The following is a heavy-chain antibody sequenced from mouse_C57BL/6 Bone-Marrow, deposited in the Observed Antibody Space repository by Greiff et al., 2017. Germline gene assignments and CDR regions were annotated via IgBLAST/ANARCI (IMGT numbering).Heavy chain of an antibody. J-gene: IGHJ3*01. CDR1: GFTFSDYG. CDR2: ISSGSSTI. Sequence: EVQVVESGGGLVKPGGSLKLSCAASGFTFSDYGMYWVRQAPEKGLEWVAYISSGSSTIYYADTVKGRFTISRDNAKNTLFLQMTSLRSEDTAMYYCARRDYDYDRTWFAYWGQGTLVTVSA. CDR3: ARRDYDYDRTWFAY. V-gene: IGHV5-17*01. D-gene: IGHD2-4*01.